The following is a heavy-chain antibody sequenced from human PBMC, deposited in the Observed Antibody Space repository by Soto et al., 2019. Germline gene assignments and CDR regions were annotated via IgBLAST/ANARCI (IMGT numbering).Heavy chain of an antibody. CDR2: IKSKTDGGTT. V-gene: IGHV3-15*07. D-gene: IGHD3-16*01. J-gene: IGHJ6*03. CDR1: GFTFSNAW. Sequence: GGSLRLSCAASGFTFSNAWMNWVRQAPGKGLEWVGRIKSKTDGGTTDYAAPVKGRFTISRDDSKNTLYLQMNSLKTEDTAVYYCAAAPANHDYIWGSYPALHYMDVWGKGTTVTVSS. CDR3: AAAPANHDYIWGSYPALHYMDV.